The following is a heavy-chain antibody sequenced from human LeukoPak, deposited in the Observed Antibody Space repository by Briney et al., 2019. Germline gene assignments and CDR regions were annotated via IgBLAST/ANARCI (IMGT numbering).Heavy chain of an antibody. CDR3: AGDIVVVPAAHRHYYYGMDV. Sequence: NPSETLSLTCTVSGGSISSSSYYWGWIRQPPGKGLEWIGSIYYSGSTYYNPSLKSRVTISVDTSKNQFSLKLSSVTAADTAVYYCAGDIVVVPAAHRHYYYGMDVWGQGTTVTVSS. V-gene: IGHV4-39*07. CDR1: GGSISSSSYY. D-gene: IGHD2-2*01. CDR2: IYYSGST. J-gene: IGHJ6*02.